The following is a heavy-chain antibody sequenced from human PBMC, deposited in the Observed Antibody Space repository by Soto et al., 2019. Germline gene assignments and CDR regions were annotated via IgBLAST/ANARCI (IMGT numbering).Heavy chain of an antibody. V-gene: IGHV3-30-3*01. Sequence: GGSLRLSCAASGFTFSSHAMHWVRQAPGKGLEWVAVISYDGSNKYYADSVKGRFTISRDNSKNTLYLQMNSLRAEDTAVYYCARDGSGDYGMDVWGQGTTVTVSS. D-gene: IGHD3-10*01. CDR1: GFTFSSHA. CDR2: ISYDGSNK. CDR3: ARDGSGDYGMDV. J-gene: IGHJ6*02.